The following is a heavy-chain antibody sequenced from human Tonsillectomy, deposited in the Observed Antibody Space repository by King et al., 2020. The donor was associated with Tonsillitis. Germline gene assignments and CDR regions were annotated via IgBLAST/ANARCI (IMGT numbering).Heavy chain of an antibody. Sequence: QLVQSGGGVVQPGGSLRLSCAASGFTFSSNAMHWVRQAPGKGLEWGAVILYDGANKYFADSVEGRVTVSRDNSKNTLYLQMNSLRPVDTAVYDCARDRVPYSSGCYDDWGKGTLLTVST. CDR1: GFTFSSNA. V-gene: IGHV3-30*01. J-gene: IGHJ4*02. CDR3: ARDRVPYSSGCYDD. D-gene: IGHD6-19*01. CDR2: ILYDGANK.